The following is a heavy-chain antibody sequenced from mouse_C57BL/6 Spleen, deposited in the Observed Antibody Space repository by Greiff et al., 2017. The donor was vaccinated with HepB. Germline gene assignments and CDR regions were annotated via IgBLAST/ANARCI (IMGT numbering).Heavy chain of an antibody. J-gene: IGHJ1*03. CDR1: GYAFSSSW. CDR3: APSLYYGSSDWYFDV. D-gene: IGHD1-1*01. V-gene: IGHV1-82*01. Sequence: VMLVESGPELVKPGDSVKISCKASGYAFSSSWMNWVKQRPGKGLEWIGRIYTGDGDTNYNGKFKGKATLTADKSSSTAYMQISSLTSEDSAVYFFAPSLYYGSSDWYFDVWGTGTTVTVSS. CDR2: IYTGDGDT.